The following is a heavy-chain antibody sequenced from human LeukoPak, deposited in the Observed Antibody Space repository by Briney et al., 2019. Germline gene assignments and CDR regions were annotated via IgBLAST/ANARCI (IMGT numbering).Heavy chain of an antibody. CDR3: ARHTDSWYFDS. CDR1: GGSFSDHY. J-gene: IGHJ4*02. Sequence: SETLSLTCTVSGGSFSDHYWNWVRQPPGKGPEWIGYTYNSGSTNYNPSLKSRLTISVDTSKNQFSLKLSSVTAADAAVYYCARHTDSWYFDSWGQGTLVTVSS. CDR2: TYNSGST. D-gene: IGHD4-11*01. V-gene: IGHV4-59*08.